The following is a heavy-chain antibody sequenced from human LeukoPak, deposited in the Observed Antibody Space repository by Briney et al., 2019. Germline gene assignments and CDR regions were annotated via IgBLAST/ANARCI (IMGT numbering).Heavy chain of an antibody. D-gene: IGHD6-13*01. CDR3: ARPSLAAAGTGGGPHLYYFDY. CDR1: GYTFTGYY. J-gene: IGHJ4*02. V-gene: IGHV1-2*02. Sequence: GASVKVSCKASGYTFTGYYMHWVRQAPGQGLEWMGWINPNSGGTNYAQKFQGRVTMTRDTSISTAYMELRRLRSDDTAVYYCARPSLAAAGTGGGPHLYYFDYWGQGTLVTVSS. CDR2: INPNSGGT.